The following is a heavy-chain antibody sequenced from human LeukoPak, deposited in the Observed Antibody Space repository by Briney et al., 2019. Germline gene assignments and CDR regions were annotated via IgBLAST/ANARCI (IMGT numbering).Heavy chain of an antibody. CDR3: ARQTGSGLFILP. V-gene: IGHV4-39*01. CDR1: GGSISSSNYY. Sequence: SETLSLTCTVSGGSISSSNYYWAWIRQPPGKGLEWIGSIYYSGNTYYNASLKSQVSISIDTSKNQFSLRLTSVTAADTAVYYCARQTGSGLFILPGGQGTLVTVSS. J-gene: IGHJ4*02. D-gene: IGHD3/OR15-3a*01. CDR2: IYYSGNT.